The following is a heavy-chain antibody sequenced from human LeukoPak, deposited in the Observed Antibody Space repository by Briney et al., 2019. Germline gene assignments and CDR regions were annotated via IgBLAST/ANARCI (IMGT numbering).Heavy chain of an antibody. CDR3: AGGMGTMVRGKNWFDP. V-gene: IGHV4-34*01. J-gene: IGHJ5*02. Sequence: SETLSLTCAVYGGSFSGYYWSWIRQPPGKGLEWIGEINHSGSTNYNPSLKSRVTISVDTSKNQFSLKLSSVTAADTAVYYCAGGMGTMVRGKNWFDPWGQGTLVTVSS. D-gene: IGHD3-10*01. CDR1: GGSFSGYY. CDR2: INHSGST.